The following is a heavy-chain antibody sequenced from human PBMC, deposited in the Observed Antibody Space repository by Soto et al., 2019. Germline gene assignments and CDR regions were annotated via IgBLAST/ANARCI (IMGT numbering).Heavy chain of an antibody. CDR1: GGSISSGGYS. CDR2: IYHSGST. D-gene: IGHD2-2*01. J-gene: IGHJ5*02. V-gene: IGHV4-30-2*01. Sequence: PSETLSLTCAVSGGSISSGGYSWSWIRQPPGKGLEWIGYIYHSGSTYYNLSLKSRVTRSVDRSKNQFSLKLSSVTAADTAVYYCAIEGGYCSSTSCFRPGLFDPWGQGTLVTVSS. CDR3: AIEGGYCSSTSCFRPGLFDP.